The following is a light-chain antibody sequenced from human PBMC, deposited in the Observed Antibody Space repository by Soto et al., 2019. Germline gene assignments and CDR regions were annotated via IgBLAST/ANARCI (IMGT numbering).Light chain of an antibody. V-gene: IGKV3-11*01. Sequence: EIVLTQSPATLSLSPGERATLSCWASQSVGRSLAWYQQKPGQAPRLLINDASNRATGIPARFGDSGSGTDFTLTISSLEPEDFAVYFCQQYGDRPRTFGQGTKWIS. CDR2: DAS. CDR3: QQYGDRPRT. J-gene: IGKJ1*01. CDR1: QSVGRS.